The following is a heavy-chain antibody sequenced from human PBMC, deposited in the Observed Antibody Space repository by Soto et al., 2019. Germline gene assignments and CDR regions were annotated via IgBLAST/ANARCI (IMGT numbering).Heavy chain of an antibody. CDR3: ARDGTHGAFDI. J-gene: IGHJ3*02. Sequence: QVQLQESGPGLVKPSETLSLTCTVSGGSISSYYWSWIRQPPGKGLEWIGYIYYSGSTNYNPSLKSRVTISVDTSKNQFSLKLSSVTAADTAVYYRARDGTHGAFDIWGQGTMVTVSS. D-gene: IGHD1-1*01. CDR2: IYYSGST. V-gene: IGHV4-59*01. CDR1: GGSISSYY.